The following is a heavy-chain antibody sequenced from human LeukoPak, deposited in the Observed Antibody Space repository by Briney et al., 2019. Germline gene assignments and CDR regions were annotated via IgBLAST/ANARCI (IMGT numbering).Heavy chain of an antibody. J-gene: IGHJ6*03. CDR1: GFPVSSNY. V-gene: IGHV3-66*02. Sequence: GGSLRLSCAASGFPVSSNYMSWVRKAPGKGLEWVSVIYSGGSTYYADSVKGRFTISRDNSKNTLYLQMNSLRAEDTAVYYCARVTAMVLKYYYYMDVWGKGTTVTVSS. CDR2: IYSGGST. CDR3: ARVTAMVLKYYYYMDV. D-gene: IGHD5-18*01.